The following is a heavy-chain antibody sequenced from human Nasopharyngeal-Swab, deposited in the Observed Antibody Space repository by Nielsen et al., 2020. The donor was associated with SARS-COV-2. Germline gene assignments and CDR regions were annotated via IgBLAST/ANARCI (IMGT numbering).Heavy chain of an antibody. CDR2: ISSSSSYT. CDR3: AGGDGFPEGDY. V-gene: IGHV3-11*03. D-gene: IGHD5-24*01. Sequence: GESLKISCAASGFTFSDYYMSWIRQAPGKGLEWVSYISSSSSYTNYADSVKGRFTISRDNAKNSLYLQMNSLRVEDTAVYYCAGGDGFPEGDYWGQGTLVTVSS. J-gene: IGHJ4*02. CDR1: GFTFSDYY.